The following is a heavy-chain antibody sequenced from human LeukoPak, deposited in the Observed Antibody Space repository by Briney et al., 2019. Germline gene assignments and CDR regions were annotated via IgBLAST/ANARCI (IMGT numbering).Heavy chain of an antibody. J-gene: IGHJ4*02. CDR2: IYYSGYT. D-gene: IGHD6-25*01. Sequence: SETLSLTCTVSGGSISSYYWSWIRQPPGKGLEWIGCIYYSGYTNYKSSLKSRVTISVNTSKNQFSLKLSSLTATDTAVYYCARGSYTSGWTNFDYWGQGTLVTVSS. CDR3: ARGSYTSGWTNFDY. V-gene: IGHV4-59*12. CDR1: GGSISSYY.